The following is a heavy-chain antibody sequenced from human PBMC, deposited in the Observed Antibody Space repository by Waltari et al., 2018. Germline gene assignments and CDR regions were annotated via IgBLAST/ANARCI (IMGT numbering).Heavy chain of an antibody. D-gene: IGHD4-17*01. CDR2: IIPIFGTA. J-gene: IGHJ3*02. CDR1: GGTFSSYA. Sequence: QVQLVQSGAEVKKPGSSVKVSCKASGGTFSSYAISWGRQAPGQGLEWMGRIIPIFGTANYAQKFQGRVTITADKSTSTAYMELSSLRSEDTAVYYCATPSDDYGAHDAFDIWGQGTMVTVSS. CDR3: ATPSDDYGAHDAFDI. V-gene: IGHV1-69*08.